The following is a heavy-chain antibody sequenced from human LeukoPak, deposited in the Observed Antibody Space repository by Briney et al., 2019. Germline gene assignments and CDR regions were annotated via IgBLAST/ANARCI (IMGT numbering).Heavy chain of an antibody. D-gene: IGHD3-3*01. CDR1: GFTVSSNY. CDR3: ARESSDWFDP. J-gene: IGHJ5*02. V-gene: IGHV3-53*01. CDR2: IYSGGST. Sequence: PGGSLRLSCAASGFTVSSNYMSWVRQAPGKGLEWVSVIYSGGSTYYADSVKGRFTTSRDNSKNTLYLQMNSLRAEDTAVYYCARESSDWFDPWGQGTLVTVSS.